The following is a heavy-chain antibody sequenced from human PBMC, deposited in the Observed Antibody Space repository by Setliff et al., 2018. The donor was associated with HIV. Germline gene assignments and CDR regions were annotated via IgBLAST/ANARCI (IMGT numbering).Heavy chain of an antibody. Sequence: ASVKVSCKASGYTFTSYGISWVRQAPGQGLEWMGWISAYNGNTKYAQKLQGRVTMTTDTSTSTAYMELRSLRSDDTAVYYCATKVYCTNGVCLDAFDIWGQGTMVTVSS. V-gene: IGHV1-18*01. D-gene: IGHD2-8*01. CDR2: ISAYNGNT. CDR3: ATKVYCTNGVCLDAFDI. J-gene: IGHJ3*02. CDR1: GYTFTSYG.